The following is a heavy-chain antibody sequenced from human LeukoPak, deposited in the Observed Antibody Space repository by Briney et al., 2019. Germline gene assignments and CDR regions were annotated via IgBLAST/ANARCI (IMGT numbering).Heavy chain of an antibody. V-gene: IGHV3-23*01. Sequence: GGSLRLSCAASGFTFSSYVMSWVRQAPGEGLEWVSAISGSGGSTYYADSVKGRFTISRDNSKNSLYLQMNSLRAEDTAVYYCAELGITMIGGVWGKGTTVTISS. D-gene: IGHD3-10*02. J-gene: IGHJ6*04. CDR3: AELGITMIGGV. CDR1: GFTFSSYV. CDR2: ISGSGGST.